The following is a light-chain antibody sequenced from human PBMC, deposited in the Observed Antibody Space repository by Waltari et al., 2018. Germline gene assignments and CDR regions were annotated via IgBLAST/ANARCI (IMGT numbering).Light chain of an antibody. CDR3: QQSFSSPWT. CDR1: QDISRW. V-gene: IGKV1-12*01. CDR2: DAS. J-gene: IGKJ1*01. Sequence: DIQMTQSPSSVSASVGHRVTITCRASQDISRWLAWYQQKAGKAPKFLIYDASTLQSGVPSRFSGSGSGTDFTLTISSLQPEDFATYYCQQSFSSPWTFGQGTTV.